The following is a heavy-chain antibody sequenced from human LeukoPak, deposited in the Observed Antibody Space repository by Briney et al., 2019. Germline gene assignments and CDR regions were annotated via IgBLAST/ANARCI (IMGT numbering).Heavy chain of an antibody. D-gene: IGHD3-10*01. J-gene: IGHJ5*02. CDR1: GGSISSYY. CDR3: AEGAYYYGSGSYYHRGWFDP. V-gene: IGHV4-4*07. CDR2: IYTSGST. Sequence: SETLSLTCTVSGGSISSYYWSWIRQPAGKGLEWIGRIYTSGSTYYNPSLKSRVTISVDTSKNQFSLKLSSVTAADTAVHYCAEGAYYYGSGSYYHRGWFDPWGQGTLVTVSS.